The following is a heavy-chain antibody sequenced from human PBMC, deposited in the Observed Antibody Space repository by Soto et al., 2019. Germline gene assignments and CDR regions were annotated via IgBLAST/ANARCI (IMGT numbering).Heavy chain of an antibody. J-gene: IGHJ4*02. Sequence: PSETLSLTCTVSGGSINSYYWSWIRQPPGKGLEWIGYIYYSGNTNYNPSHKSRITITVDTSKNQFTLKLSSVTAADTAVYYCARRYGGNFDYWGQGTLVTVSS. CDR3: ARRYGGNFDY. V-gene: IGHV4-59*01. CDR2: IYYSGNT. CDR1: GGSINSYY. D-gene: IGHD1-26*01.